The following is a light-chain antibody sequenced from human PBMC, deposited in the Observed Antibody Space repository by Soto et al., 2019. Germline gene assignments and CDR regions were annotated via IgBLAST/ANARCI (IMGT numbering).Light chain of an antibody. CDR1: QSVSSN. CDR3: QQYDNWSALT. CDR2: GAS. Sequence: EVLMTQSPATLSLSPGERATLSCRASQSVSSNLGWYQQTRGQAPRLLIYGASSRATGIPARFNGSGSGTEFTLTISSLQSEDFAVYYCQQYDNWSALTFGGGTKVEIK. V-gene: IGKV3D-15*01. J-gene: IGKJ4*01.